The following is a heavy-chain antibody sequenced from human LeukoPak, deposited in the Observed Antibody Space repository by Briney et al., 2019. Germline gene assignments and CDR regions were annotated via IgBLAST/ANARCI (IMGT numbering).Heavy chain of an antibody. V-gene: IGHV3-15*01. D-gene: IGHD5-12*01. CDR1: GFTFSNAW. CDR2: IKSKAEGGTT. CDR3: TADGDIVTTRYYGDHLDY. Sequence: GGSLRLSCAASGFTFSNAWMNWVRQVPGKGLEWVGRIKSKAEGGTTDYAAPMKGRFTISRDDSKNTLYLQMNSLTTEDTGVYYCTADGDIVTTRYYGDHLDYWGLGTLVTVSS. J-gene: IGHJ4*02.